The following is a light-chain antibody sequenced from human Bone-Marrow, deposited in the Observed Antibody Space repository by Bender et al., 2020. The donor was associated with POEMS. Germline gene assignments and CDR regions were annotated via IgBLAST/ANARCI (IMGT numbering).Light chain of an antibody. J-gene: IGLJ3*02. V-gene: IGLV2-11*01. CDR3: VAWDASLNGWV. CDR1: TSDVVIYKY. Sequence: QSALTQPRSVSGSPGQSVTISCTGATSDVVIYKYLSWYQHHPGKAPKVIIFDVTRRPSGVPDRFSGSKSGTSASLAITGLQSDDEAIYFCVAWDASLNGWVFGGGTKLTVL. CDR2: DVT.